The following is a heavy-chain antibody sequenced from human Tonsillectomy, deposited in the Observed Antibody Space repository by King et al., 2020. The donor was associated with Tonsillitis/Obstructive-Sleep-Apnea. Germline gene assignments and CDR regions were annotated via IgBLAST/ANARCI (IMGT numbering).Heavy chain of an antibody. J-gene: IGHJ6*03. D-gene: IGHD2-2*01. V-gene: IGHV1-69*01. CDR2: IIPILGTA. Sequence: QLVQSGAEVKKPGSSVKVSCKASGGTFSSYAISWVRQAPGQGLEWMGGIIPILGTANYALKFQGRVTITADESTGTAYMELSSLRSEDTAVYYCARDSIDCSSTSCPRDYYYYMDVWGKGTTVTVSS. CDR1: GGTFSSYA. CDR3: ARDSIDCSSTSCPRDYYYYMDV.